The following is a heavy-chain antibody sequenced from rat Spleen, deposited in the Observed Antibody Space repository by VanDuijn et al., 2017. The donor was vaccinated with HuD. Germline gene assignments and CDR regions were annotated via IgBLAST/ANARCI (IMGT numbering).Heavy chain of an antibody. V-gene: IGHV5S23*01. CDR1: GFTFSDYA. CDR3: TRHVSYCPDA. CDR2: ISTRGGST. J-gene: IGHJ4*01. Sequence: EVQPVESGGGLVQPGNSLKLSCAVSGFTFSDYAMAWVRQSPKKGLEWVATISTRGGSTYYRDSVKGRFTISRDNAKGTLSLQMNILRSEDTATYYCTRHVSYCPDAWGQGASVTVSS. D-gene: IGHD1-1*01.